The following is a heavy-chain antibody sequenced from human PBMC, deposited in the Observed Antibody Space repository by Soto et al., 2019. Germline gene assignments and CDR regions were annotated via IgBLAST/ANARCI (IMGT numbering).Heavy chain of an antibody. CDR1: GFTFSSYA. D-gene: IGHD3-22*01. J-gene: IGHJ6*02. V-gene: IGHV3-30-3*01. Sequence: VWSLRLSCAASGFTFSSYAMHWVRQAPGKGLEWVAVISYDGSNKYYADSVKGRFTISRDNSKNTLYLQMNSLRAEDTAVYYCARDITMIVVVIVYHYYATDVRGPGTIVSVAS. CDR2: ISYDGSNK. CDR3: ARDITMIVVVIVYHYYATDV.